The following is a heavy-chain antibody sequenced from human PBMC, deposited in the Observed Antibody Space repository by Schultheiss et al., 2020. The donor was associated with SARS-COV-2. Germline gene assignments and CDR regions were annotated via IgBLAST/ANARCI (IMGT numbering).Heavy chain of an antibody. V-gene: IGHV3-30*03. CDR2: ISYDGSNK. CDR3: ARVDYDFWSGYYRPPSGWFDP. D-gene: IGHD3-3*01. CDR1: GFTVSSNY. J-gene: IGHJ5*02. Sequence: GGSLRLSCAASGFTVSSNYMNWVRQAPGKGLEWVAVISYDGSNKYYADSVKGRFTISRDNSKNTLYLQMNSLRAEDTAVYYCARVDYDFWSGYYRPPSGWFDPWGQGTLVTVSS.